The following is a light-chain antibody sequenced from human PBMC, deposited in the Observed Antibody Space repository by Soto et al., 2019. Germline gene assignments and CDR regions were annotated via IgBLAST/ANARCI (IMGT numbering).Light chain of an antibody. CDR2: DTS. CDR3: LLSYSGARV. Sequence: QAVVTQEPSLTVSPGGTVTLTCGSSTGAVASGHYSHWFQQKPGQAPRTLIYDTSNKHSWTPARFSGSLLGGKAALTLSGAHPEDEADYYCLLSYSGARVFGGGTKLTVL. V-gene: IGLV7-46*01. CDR1: TGAVASGHY. J-gene: IGLJ3*02.